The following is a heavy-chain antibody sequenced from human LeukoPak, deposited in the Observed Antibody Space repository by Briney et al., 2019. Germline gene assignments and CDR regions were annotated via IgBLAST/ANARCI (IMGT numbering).Heavy chain of an antibody. CDR3: ATDMGLAAFDY. CDR1: GGSIRSYY. D-gene: IGHD3-16*01. Sequence: PETLSLTCTVSGGSIRSYYWSWIRQPPGKGLEWIGYIYYSGSTNYNPSLKSRVTMSVDTSKNQFSLKLNSVTAADTAVYYCATDMGLAAFDYWGQGTLVSVPS. CDR2: IYYSGST. V-gene: IGHV4-4*08. J-gene: IGHJ4*02.